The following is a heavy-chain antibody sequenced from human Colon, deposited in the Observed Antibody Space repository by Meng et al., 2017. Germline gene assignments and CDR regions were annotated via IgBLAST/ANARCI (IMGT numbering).Heavy chain of an antibody. CDR2: IKEDGSEK. J-gene: IGHJ5*02. D-gene: IGHD3-16*01. CDR1: GGSFSGYY. V-gene: IGHV3-7*01. Sequence: VQLQQWGAGLLKPSETLSLTCAVYGGSFSGYYWSWVRQAPGKGLEWVANIKEDGSEKYYTDSVRGRFTISRDNAKNLVYLQMNRLRGDDTAVYYCTRGRITSWGQGTLVTVSS. CDR3: TRGRITS.